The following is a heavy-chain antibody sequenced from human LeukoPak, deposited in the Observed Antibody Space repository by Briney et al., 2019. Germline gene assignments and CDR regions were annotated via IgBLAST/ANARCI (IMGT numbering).Heavy chain of an antibody. V-gene: IGHV1-2*05. Sequence: GASVKVSCKTSGYTFTGYHMHWVRQAPGQGLEWMGRINPNSGDTNYAQKFQGRVTMTRDTSISTAYVELSRLTSDDTVMYYCARDYCSSTSCLFDYWGQGTLVTVSS. D-gene: IGHD2-2*01. CDR3: ARDYCSSTSCLFDY. J-gene: IGHJ4*02. CDR2: INPNSGDT. CDR1: GYTFTGYH.